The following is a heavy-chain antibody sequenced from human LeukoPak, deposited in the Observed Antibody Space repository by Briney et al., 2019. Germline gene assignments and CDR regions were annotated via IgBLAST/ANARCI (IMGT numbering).Heavy chain of an antibody. Sequence: GGSLRLSCAAPGFTFSSYWMYWVRQAPGKGLVWVSRINSDGSTTTYADSVKGRFTISRDNAKNTLHLQMNSLRAEDTAVYYCVRMHYHDYSGDYYRHFDYWGQGTLVTVSS. D-gene: IGHD3-22*01. CDR1: GFTFSSYW. CDR3: VRMHYHDYSGDYYRHFDY. CDR2: INSDGSTT. V-gene: IGHV3-74*01. J-gene: IGHJ4*02.